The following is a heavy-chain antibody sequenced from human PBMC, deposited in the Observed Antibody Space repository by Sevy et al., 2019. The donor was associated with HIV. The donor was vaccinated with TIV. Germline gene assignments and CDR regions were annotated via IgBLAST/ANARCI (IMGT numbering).Heavy chain of an antibody. Sequence: GGSLRLSCAASGFTFSSYWMSWVRQAPGKGLEWVANIKQDGSEKYYVDSVKGRFTISRDNAKNSLYLQMNSLRAEDTAVYYYARDSGATGGYYGMDVWGQGTTVTVSS. CDR1: GFTFSSYW. D-gene: IGHD1-26*01. CDR3: ARDSGATGGYYGMDV. V-gene: IGHV3-7*01. J-gene: IGHJ6*02. CDR2: IKQDGSEK.